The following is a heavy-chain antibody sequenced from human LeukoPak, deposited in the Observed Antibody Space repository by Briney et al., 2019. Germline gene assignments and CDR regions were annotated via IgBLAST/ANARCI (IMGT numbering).Heavy chain of an antibody. CDR2: VDHTGST. J-gene: IGHJ6*03. V-gene: IGHV4-59*01. Sequence: SETLSLTCTVSDDSITMYYWTWIRQPPGKRLEWIGYVDHTGSTKSNPSLNGRVSISRDTSNNFFSLRLRSVTAADTAVYFCARGRVSSSTWYSTYYYFFYMDFWGKGTTVTVSS. CDR3: ARGRVSSSTWYSTYYYFFYMDF. D-gene: IGHD4-11*01. CDR1: DDSITMYY.